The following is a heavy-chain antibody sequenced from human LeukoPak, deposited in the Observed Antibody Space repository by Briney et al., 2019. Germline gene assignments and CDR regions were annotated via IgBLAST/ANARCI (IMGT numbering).Heavy chain of an antibody. CDR3: ASFYNWNYARFDP. D-gene: IGHD1-7*01. CDR2: IIPILGIA. V-gene: IGHV1-69*04. J-gene: IGHJ5*02. CDR1: GGTFSSYA. Sequence: SVKVSCKASGGTFSSYAISWVRQTPGQGLEWMGRIIPILGIANYAQKFQGRVTITADKSTSTAYMELSSLRSEDTAVYYCASFYNWNYARFDPWGQGTLVTVSS.